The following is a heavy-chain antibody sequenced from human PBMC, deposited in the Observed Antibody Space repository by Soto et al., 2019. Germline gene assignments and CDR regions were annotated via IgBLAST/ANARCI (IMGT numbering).Heavy chain of an antibody. Sequence: TSETLSLTCTVSGGSISSYYWSWIRQPPGKGLEWIGYIYYSGSTNYNPSLKSRVTISVDTSKNQFSLKLSSVTAADTAVYYCARVHDSYYFDYWGQGTLVTVSS. CDR3: ARVHDSYYFDY. D-gene: IGHD3-22*01. CDR2: IYYSGST. CDR1: GGSISSYY. J-gene: IGHJ4*02. V-gene: IGHV4-59*12.